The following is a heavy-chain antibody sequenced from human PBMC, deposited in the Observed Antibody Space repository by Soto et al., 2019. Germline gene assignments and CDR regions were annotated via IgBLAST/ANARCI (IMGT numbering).Heavy chain of an antibody. CDR3: AKVPTKEDYYYYYGMDV. CDR2: ISYDGSNK. Sequence: GGSLRLSCAASGFTFSSYGMHWVRQAPGKGLEWVAVISYDGSNKYYADSVKGRFTISRDNSKNTLYLQMNSLRAEDTAVYYCAKVPTKEDYYYYYGMDVWGQGTTVTVSS. CDR1: GFTFSSYG. V-gene: IGHV3-30*18. J-gene: IGHJ6*02.